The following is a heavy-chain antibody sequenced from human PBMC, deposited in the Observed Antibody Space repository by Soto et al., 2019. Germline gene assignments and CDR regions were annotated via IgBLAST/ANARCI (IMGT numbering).Heavy chain of an antibody. CDR2: IWHDGSQK. CDR1: GFTFSNYG. Sequence: QVQLVESGGGVVQPGTSLRLSCVATGFTFSNYGIHWVRQAPGRGLEWVAVIWHDGSQKYLADSVRGRFTISRDNSKNTVYLQMNSLRVEYTAVYYCEGRDDPFHVWGQGTMVTVSS. V-gene: IGHV3-33*01. CDR3: EGRDDPFHV. J-gene: IGHJ3*01.